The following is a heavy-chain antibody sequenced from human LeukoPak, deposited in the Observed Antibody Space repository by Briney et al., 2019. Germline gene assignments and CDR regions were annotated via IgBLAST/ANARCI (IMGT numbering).Heavy chain of an antibody. J-gene: IGHJ5*02. CDR1: GGSISSYY. CDR2: IYTSGST. V-gene: IGHV4-4*07. CDR3: ARDVLESFGSGRTNWFDP. Sequence: SETLSLTCTVSGGSISSYYWSWIRQPAGKGLEWIGRIYTSGSTNYNPSLKSRVTMSVDTSKNQFSLKLSSVTAADTAVYYCARDVLESFGSGRTNWFDPWGQGTLVTVSS. D-gene: IGHD3-10*01.